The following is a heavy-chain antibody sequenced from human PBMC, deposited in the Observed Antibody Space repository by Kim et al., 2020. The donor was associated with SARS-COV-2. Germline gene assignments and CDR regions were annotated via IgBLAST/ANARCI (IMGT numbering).Heavy chain of an antibody. CDR3: ARVANYHGSGSSSDNWF. J-gene: IGHJ5*01. CDR2: IYHSGSV. D-gene: IGHD3-10*01. Sequence: SETLSLTCAVSSYSITNNNWWAWIRQPPGKGLEWIGYIYHSGSVYYNASLKTRVTMSIDTSKNQFSLKLTSVTAVDTAMYFCARVANYHGSGSSSDNWF. V-gene: IGHV4-28*05. CDR1: SYSITNNNW.